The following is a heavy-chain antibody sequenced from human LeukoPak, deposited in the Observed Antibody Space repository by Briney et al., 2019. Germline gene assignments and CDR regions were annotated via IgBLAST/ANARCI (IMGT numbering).Heavy chain of an antibody. Sequence: GGSLRLFCAASGFTFSSYGMSWVRHAPGKALVWVAAISGGGRDTYYSDSVKGRFTISRDNSKNTVHLQMNSLRPEDTALYYCAKGGYPAKYYYMDVWGNGTTVTISS. CDR3: AKGGYPAKYYYMDV. D-gene: IGHD6-25*01. CDR2: ISGGGRDT. CDR1: GFTFSSYG. J-gene: IGHJ6*04. V-gene: IGHV3-23*01.